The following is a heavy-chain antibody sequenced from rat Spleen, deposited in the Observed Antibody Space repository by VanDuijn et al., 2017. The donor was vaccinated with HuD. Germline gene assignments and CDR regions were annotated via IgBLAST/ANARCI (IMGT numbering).Heavy chain of an antibody. CDR1: GFTFSDYY. Sequence: EVQLVESDGGLVQPGRSLNLSCAASGFTFSDYYMAWVRQAPTKGLEWVASISYDGRVTYYRDSVKGRFTISKDNAKSTLYLQMNSLRSEDTATYYCARPGITSYVMDAWGQGASVTVSS. J-gene: IGHJ4*01. D-gene: IGHD1-4*01. CDR3: ARPGITSYVMDA. V-gene: IGHV5-29*01. CDR2: ISYDGRVT.